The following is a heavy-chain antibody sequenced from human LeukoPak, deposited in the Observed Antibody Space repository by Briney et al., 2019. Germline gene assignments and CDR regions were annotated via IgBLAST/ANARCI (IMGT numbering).Heavy chain of an antibody. CDR1: GFTFSSYA. D-gene: IGHD3-22*01. Sequence: GGSLRLSCAASGFTFSSYAMSWVRQAPGKGLEWVSAISGSGGSTYYADSVKGRFTISRDNSKNTLYLQMNSLRAEDTAVYYCAQRARLYYYDSSGYSGYWGQGTLVTVSS. J-gene: IGHJ4*02. V-gene: IGHV3-23*01. CDR3: AQRARLYYYDSSGYSGY. CDR2: ISGSGGST.